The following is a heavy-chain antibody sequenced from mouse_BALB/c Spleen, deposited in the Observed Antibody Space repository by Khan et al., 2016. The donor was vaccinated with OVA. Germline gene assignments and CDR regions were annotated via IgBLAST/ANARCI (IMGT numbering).Heavy chain of an antibody. J-gene: IGHJ3*01. V-gene: IGHV1-52*01. CDR1: GYTFTSYW. CDR2: IDPYDSET. Sequence: QVRLQQSGAELVRPWPSVKLSCEASGYTFTSYWMNWVQQSPEQGLEWIGRIDPYDSETHYNQNFKDKAILTVDKSSSTAYMQLSSLTSEDSAVYYCARNPFAYWGQGTLVTVSA. CDR3: ARNPFAY.